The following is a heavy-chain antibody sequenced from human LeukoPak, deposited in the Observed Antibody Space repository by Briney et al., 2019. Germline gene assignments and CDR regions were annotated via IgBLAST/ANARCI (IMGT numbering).Heavy chain of an antibody. CDR2: IYPGDSDT. CDR1: GYSFTSYW. J-gene: IGHJ4*02. D-gene: IGHD3-22*01. V-gene: IGHV5-51*01. Sequence: GESLKISCKGSGYSFTSYWIGWVRQMPGKGLEWMGIIYPGDSDTRYSPSFQGQVTISADKSISTAYLQWSSLKASDTAMYYCARNRRDYYDSSGSGDFDYWGQGTLVTVSS. CDR3: ARNRRDYYDSSGSGDFDY.